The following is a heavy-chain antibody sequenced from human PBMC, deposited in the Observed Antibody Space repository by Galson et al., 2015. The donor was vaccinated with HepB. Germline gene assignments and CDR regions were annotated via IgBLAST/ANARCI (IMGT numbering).Heavy chain of an antibody. CDR2: IYTSGST. D-gene: IGHD1-14*01. J-gene: IGHJ6*03. CDR3: ARDKVPPGGNYYYYYMDV. CDR1: GGSISSGSYY. V-gene: IGHV4-61*02. Sequence: TLSLTCTVSGGSISSGSYYWSWIRQPAGKGLEWIGRIYTSGSTNYNPSLKSRVTMSVDTSKNQFSLKLSSVTAADTAAYYCARDKVPPGGNYYYYYMDVWGKGTTVTVSS.